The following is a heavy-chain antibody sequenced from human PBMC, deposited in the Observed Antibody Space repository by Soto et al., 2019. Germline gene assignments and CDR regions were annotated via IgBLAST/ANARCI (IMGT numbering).Heavy chain of an antibody. CDR1: GYSFTSYA. CDR2: INAGNGNT. J-gene: IGHJ6*02. V-gene: IGHV1-3*01. Sequence: ASVKVSCKASGYSFTSYAIYWVRQAPGQRLEWMGWINAGNGNTKYSQKLQGRVTFTGDTSASTAHMELSSLRSEDTAVYFCARGVESIVVVLDVFGYYGMDVWG. D-gene: IGHD2-15*01. CDR3: ARGVESIVVVLDVFGYYGMDV.